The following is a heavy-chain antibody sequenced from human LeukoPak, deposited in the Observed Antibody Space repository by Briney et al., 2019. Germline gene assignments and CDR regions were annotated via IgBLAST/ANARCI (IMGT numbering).Heavy chain of an antibody. CDR3: AMKAVPRPRLYDAFDF. V-gene: IGHV3-30*02. Sequence: GGSLRLSCAGSGFSFSSYGMHWVRQAPGKGLEWMAFIRSDGSNKYYADSVKGRFTISRDISKNTLYLQMNSLRADDTAVYYCAMKAVPRPRLYDAFDFWGQGTVVTVSS. J-gene: IGHJ3*01. D-gene: IGHD2-2*02. CDR1: GFSFSSYG. CDR2: IRSDGSNK.